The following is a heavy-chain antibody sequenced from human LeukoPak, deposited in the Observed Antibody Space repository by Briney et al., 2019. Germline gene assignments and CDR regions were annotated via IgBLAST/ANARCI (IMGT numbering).Heavy chain of an antibody. V-gene: IGHV4-59*01. D-gene: IGHD3-22*01. Sequence: SETLSLTCTVSGGSISSYYWSWIRQPPGKGLKWIGYIYYSGSTNYNPSLKSRVTISVDTSKNQFSLKLSSVTAADTAVYYCARVVIVPYYYYYYMDVWGKGTTVTISS. CDR2: IYYSGST. CDR1: GGSISSYY. J-gene: IGHJ6*03. CDR3: ARVVIVPYYYYYYMDV.